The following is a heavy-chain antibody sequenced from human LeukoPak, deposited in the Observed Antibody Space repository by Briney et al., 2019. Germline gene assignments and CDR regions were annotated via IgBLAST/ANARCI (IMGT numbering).Heavy chain of an antibody. V-gene: IGHV3-23*01. CDR2: ISGSGGST. D-gene: IGHD3-10*01. CDR3: AKDMVRGVISGWFDP. J-gene: IGHJ5*02. CDR1: GFTFSSYG. Sequence: GGSLRLSCAASGFTFSSYGMSWVRQAPGKGLEWVSAISGSGGSTYYADSVKGRFTISRDNSKNTLYLQMNSLRAEDTAVYYCAKDMVRGVISGWFDPWGQGTLVTVSS.